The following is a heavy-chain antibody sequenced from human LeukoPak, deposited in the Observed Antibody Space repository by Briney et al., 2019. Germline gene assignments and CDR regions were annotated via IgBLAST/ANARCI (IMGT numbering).Heavy chain of an antibody. V-gene: IGHV3-30*04. CDR2: ISYDGSNI. Sequence: GGSLRLSCAASGFTFSSYAMHWVRQAPGKGLEWVAVISYDGSNIYYADSVKGRFTISRDNSKNTLYLQMNSLRPEDTAVYYCARGSSVTTFGWFDPWGQGTLVTVSS. CDR1: GFTFSSYA. D-gene: IGHD3-16*01. CDR3: ARGSSVTTFGWFDP. J-gene: IGHJ5*02.